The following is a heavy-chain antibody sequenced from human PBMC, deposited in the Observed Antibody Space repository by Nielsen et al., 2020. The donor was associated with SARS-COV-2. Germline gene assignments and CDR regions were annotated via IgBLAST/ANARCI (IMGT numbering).Heavy chain of an antibody. V-gene: IGHV3-11*06. D-gene: IGHD3-3*01. J-gene: IGHJ3*02. Sequence: WIRQPPGKGLEWVSYISSSSSYTNYADSVKGRFTISRDNAKNSLYLQMNSLRAEDTAVYYCARETYYDFWSGYWDYDAFDIWGQGTMVTVSS. CDR2: ISSSSSYT. CDR3: ARETYYDFWSGYWDYDAFDI.